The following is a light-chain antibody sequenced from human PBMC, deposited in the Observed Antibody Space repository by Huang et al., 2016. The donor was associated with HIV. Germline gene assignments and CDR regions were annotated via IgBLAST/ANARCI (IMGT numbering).Light chain of an antibody. CDR2: AAS. J-gene: IGKJ4*01. CDR3: QQYDNWPLS. CDR1: QSVSSK. Sequence: EIVMTQSPVTLSVSPGERTTLSCRASQSVSSKLAWYQQKPGQAPRLLIYAASTRATVIPARFSGSGSGTEFTLTSSSLQSEDFEVYYCQQYDNWPLSFGGGTKVEI. V-gene: IGKV3-15*01.